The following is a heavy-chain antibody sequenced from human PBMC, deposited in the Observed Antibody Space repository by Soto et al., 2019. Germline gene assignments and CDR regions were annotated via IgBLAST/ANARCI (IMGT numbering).Heavy chain of an antibody. CDR3: APPTYYQGHFDY. CDR1: GFTFSSYA. V-gene: IGHV3-23*01. J-gene: IGHJ4*02. CDR2: ISGSGGST. D-gene: IGHD1-26*01. Sequence: PGGSLRLSCAASGFTFSSYAMSWVRQAPGKGLEWVSAISGSGGSTYYADSVKGRFTISRDNSKNTLYLQMNSLRAEDTAVYYCAPPTYYQGHFDYWGQGTLVTVSS.